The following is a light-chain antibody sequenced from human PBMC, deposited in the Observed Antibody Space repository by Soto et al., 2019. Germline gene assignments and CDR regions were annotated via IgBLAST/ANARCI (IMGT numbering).Light chain of an antibody. V-gene: IGLV2-11*01. CDR3: WSYAGRYTGV. CDR1: SSDLGGYNY. Sequence: QSALTQPRSVSGSPGQSVTISCTGTSSDLGGYNYVSWYQQHPGKAPKLILYDVSKRPSGVPDRFSGSKSGNTSSLTISGLQAEDEGDYYCWSYAGRYTGVFGGGTKLTVL. CDR2: DVS. J-gene: IGLJ3*02.